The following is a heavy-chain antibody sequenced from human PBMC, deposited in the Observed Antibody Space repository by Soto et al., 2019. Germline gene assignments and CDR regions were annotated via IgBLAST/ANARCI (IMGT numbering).Heavy chain of an antibody. D-gene: IGHD3-22*01. J-gene: IGHJ5*02. CDR1: GYTFTSYG. CDR3: ARGRERDYYDSIGWFVP. CDR2: ISAYNGNT. V-gene: IGHV1-18*01. Sequence: QVQLVQSGAEVKKPGASVKVSCKASGYTFTSYGISWVRQAPGQGLEWMGWISAYNGNTNYAQKLQGRVTMRTDAATSTAYMGRRSLKSDDTAVYYCARGRERDYYDSIGWFVPWGQGTLVTVS.